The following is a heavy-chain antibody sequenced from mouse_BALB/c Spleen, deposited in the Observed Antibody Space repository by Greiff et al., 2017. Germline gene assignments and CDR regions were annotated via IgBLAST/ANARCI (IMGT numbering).Heavy chain of an antibody. V-gene: IGHV1-87*01. Sequence: VQLQQSGAELARPGASVKLSCKASGYTFTSYWMQWVKQRPGQGLEWIGAIYPGDGDTRYTQKFKGKATLTADKSSSTAYMQLSRLASEDAAVYYGARSLDAMDYWGQGTSVTVSS. CDR3: ARSLDAMDY. D-gene: IGHD6-2*01. CDR1: GYTFTSYW. CDR2: IYPGDGDT. J-gene: IGHJ4*01.